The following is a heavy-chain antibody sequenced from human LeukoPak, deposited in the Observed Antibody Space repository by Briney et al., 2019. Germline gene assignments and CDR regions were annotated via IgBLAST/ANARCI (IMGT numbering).Heavy chain of an antibody. J-gene: IGHJ3*01. CDR1: GGSISSGGYY. V-gene: IGHV4-30-2*02. Sequence: SQTLSLTCTVSGGSISSGGYYWSWIRQPPGKGLEWIGYIYHSGSTYYNPSLKSRVTISVDTSKNQFSLKLTSVTAADTAVYYCARRGGSLLGAFDVWGQGAMVTVSS. D-gene: IGHD1-26*01. CDR2: IYHSGST. CDR3: ARRGGSLLGAFDV.